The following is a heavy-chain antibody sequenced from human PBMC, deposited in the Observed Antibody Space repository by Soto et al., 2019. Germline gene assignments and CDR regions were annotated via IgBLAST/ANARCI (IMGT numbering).Heavy chain of an antibody. CDR2: ISSRSDI. CDR1: GFTFSTYS. D-gene: IGHD2-2*02. CDR3: AREYTAWPLAYGLDV. J-gene: IGHJ6*02. Sequence: PGGSLRLSCVGSGFTFSTYSVNWVRQAPGKGLEWVSSISSRSDIYYADSVKGRFTISRDNAKNSVSLQMNSLRAEDTAVYYCAREYTAWPLAYGLDVWGQGTTVTVSS. V-gene: IGHV3-21*01.